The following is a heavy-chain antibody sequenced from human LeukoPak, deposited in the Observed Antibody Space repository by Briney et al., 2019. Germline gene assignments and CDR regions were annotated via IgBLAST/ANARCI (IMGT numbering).Heavy chain of an antibody. CDR1: GISFSTYG. CDR3: ARDTYSSGWNNWFDP. Sequence: ERSLRLSCAASGISFSTYGMHWVRQAPGKGLEWVAGIRFDGSNKYYAESAKGRFTISRDNSKNTLYLQMNSLRAEDTAVYYCARDTYSSGWNNWFDPWGQGTLVTVSS. D-gene: IGHD6-19*01. CDR2: IRFDGSNK. J-gene: IGHJ5*02. V-gene: IGHV3-33*08.